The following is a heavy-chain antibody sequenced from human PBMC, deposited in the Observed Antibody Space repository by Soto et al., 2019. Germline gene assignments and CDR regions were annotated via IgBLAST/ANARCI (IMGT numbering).Heavy chain of an antibody. J-gene: IGHJ4*02. CDR3: ARGPPGAATLGFFDY. CDR2: IYPGDSDT. CDR1: GYSFTSYW. Sequence: PGESLKISCKGSGYSFTSYWIGWVRQMPGKGLEWMGIIYPGDSDTRYSPSFQGQVTISADKSISTAYLQWSSLKASDTAMYYCARGPPGAATLGFFDYWGQGTLVTVSS. D-gene: IGHD3-16*01. V-gene: IGHV5-51*01.